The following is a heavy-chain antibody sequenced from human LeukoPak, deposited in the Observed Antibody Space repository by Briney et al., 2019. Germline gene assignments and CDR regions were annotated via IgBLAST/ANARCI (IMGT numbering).Heavy chain of an antibody. CDR2: ISSSSSYI. CDR3: ARADYYGSGSYAPFDY. J-gene: IGHJ4*02. CDR1: GFTFSSYS. V-gene: IGHV3-21*01. D-gene: IGHD3-10*01. Sequence: SGGSLRLSCAASGFTFSSYSMNWVRQAPGKGLEWVSSISSSSSYIYYADSVKGRFTISRDNAKNSLYLQMNSLRAEDTAVYYCARADYYGSGSYAPFDYWGQGTLVTVSS.